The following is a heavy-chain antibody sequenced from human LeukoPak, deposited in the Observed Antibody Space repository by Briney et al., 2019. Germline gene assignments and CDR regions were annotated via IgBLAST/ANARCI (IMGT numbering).Heavy chain of an antibody. V-gene: IGHV3-30*18. D-gene: IGHD6-6*01. J-gene: IGHJ4*02. CDR2: ISYDGSNK. CDR3: AKKRALGEVEYSSSYSDY. Sequence: PGRSLKLSCAASGFTFSSYGMHWVRQAPGKGLEWVAVISYDGSNKYYADSVKGRFTISRDNSKNTLYLQMNSLRAEDTAVYYCAKKRALGEVEYSSSYSDYWGQGTLVTVSS. CDR1: GFTFSSYG.